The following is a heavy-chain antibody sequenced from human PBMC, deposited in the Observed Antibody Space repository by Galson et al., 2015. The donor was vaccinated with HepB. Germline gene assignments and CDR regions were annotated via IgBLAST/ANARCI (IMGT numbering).Heavy chain of an antibody. CDR1: GYTFTDYH. Sequence: SVKVSCKASGYTFTDYHMHWVRQAPGQGLEWMGWINPNSGGTNFVQKFQGRVTVTRDTSITTAYMELSSLRSDDTAVYYCARGYYDFRSAYYTKESSFDYWGQGTLVTVSS. CDR2: INPNSGGT. J-gene: IGHJ4*02. CDR3: ARGYYDFRSAYYTKESSFDY. D-gene: IGHD3-3*01. V-gene: IGHV1-2*02.